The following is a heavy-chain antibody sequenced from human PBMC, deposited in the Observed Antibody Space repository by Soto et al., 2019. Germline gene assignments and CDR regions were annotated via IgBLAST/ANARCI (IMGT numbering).Heavy chain of an antibody. CDR2: ISAYNGNT. CDR3: ARVRQLVSYFYYYMDV. J-gene: IGHJ6*03. V-gene: IGHV1-18*01. CDR1: GYTFTNYG. Sequence: ASVKVSCKASGYTFTNYGITWVRQAPGQGLEWMGWISAYNGNTHYTQRLQGRVNMTTDTSTSTAYMELRGLRSDDTAVFYCARVRQLVSYFYYYMDVWGKGTTVTVSS. D-gene: IGHD6-6*01.